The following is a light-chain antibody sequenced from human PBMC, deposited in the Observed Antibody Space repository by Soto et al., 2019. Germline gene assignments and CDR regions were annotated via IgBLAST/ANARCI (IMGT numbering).Light chain of an antibody. CDR1: SSDVGGYDL. CDR3: SSYTIRSTWV. Sequence: QSVLTQPASVSASPGQSITISCTGTSSDVGGYDLVSWYQQRPGKAPKLMIYEVSNRPSGVSDRFSGSKSGNTASLTISGLQAEDEADYYCSSYTIRSTWVFGGGTKLTVL. CDR2: EVS. J-gene: IGLJ3*02. V-gene: IGLV2-14*02.